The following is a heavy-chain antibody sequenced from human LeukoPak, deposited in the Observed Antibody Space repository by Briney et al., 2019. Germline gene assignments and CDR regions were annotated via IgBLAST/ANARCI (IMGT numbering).Heavy chain of an antibody. Sequence: ASVTVSCKASGYTFINYAIHWVRQAPGQGLEWMGGVSPYNGDTKYAQNHQGRVTMTTDTSTTTAHMELRSLTSDDTAVYHCAKAWDYGDRGEIDYWGQGTLVTVSS. D-gene: IGHD4-17*01. V-gene: IGHV1-18*01. CDR3: AKAWDYGDRGEIDY. J-gene: IGHJ4*02. CDR2: VSPYNGDT. CDR1: GYTFINYA.